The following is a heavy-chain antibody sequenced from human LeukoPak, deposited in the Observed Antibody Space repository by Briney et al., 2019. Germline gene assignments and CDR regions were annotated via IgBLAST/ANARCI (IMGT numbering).Heavy chain of an antibody. CDR3: AREKLDTVYYGMDV. D-gene: IGHD5-18*01. CDR2: ISWNSGSI. J-gene: IGHJ6*02. V-gene: IGHV3-9*01. Sequence: GGSLRLSCAASGFTFDDYAMHWVRQAPGKGLEWVSGISWNSGSIGYADSVKGRFTISRDNSKNTLYLQMNSLRAEDTAVYYCAREKLDTVYYGMDVWGQGTTVTVSS. CDR1: GFTFDDYA.